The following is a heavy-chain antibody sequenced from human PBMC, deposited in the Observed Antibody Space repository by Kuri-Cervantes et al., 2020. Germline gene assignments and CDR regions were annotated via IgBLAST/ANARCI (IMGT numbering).Heavy chain of an antibody. J-gene: IGHJ4*02. CDR3: ARPYDFWSGYEG. CDR2: IYYSGST. Sequence: SETLSLTCTVSGGSISSSSYYWGWIRQPPGKGLEWIGSIYYSGSTYYNPSLKSRVTISVDTSKNQFSLKLSSVTAADTAVYYCARPYDFWSGYEGWGQGTLVTVSS. CDR1: GGSISSSSYY. V-gene: IGHV4-39*01. D-gene: IGHD3-3*01.